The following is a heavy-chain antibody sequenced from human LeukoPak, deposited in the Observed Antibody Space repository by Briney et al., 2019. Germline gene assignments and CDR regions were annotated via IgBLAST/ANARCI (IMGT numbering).Heavy chain of an antibody. CDR2: IYPGDSDT. Sequence: KDGESLKISCKGSGYSFTSYWIGWVRQMPGKGLEWMGIIYPGDSDTRYSPSFQGQVTISADKSISTAYLQWSSLKASDTAMYYCARRSIQGGRWLANWFDPWGQGTLVTVSS. D-gene: IGHD6-19*01. J-gene: IGHJ5*02. CDR3: ARRSIQGGRWLANWFDP. V-gene: IGHV5-51*01. CDR1: GYSFTSYW.